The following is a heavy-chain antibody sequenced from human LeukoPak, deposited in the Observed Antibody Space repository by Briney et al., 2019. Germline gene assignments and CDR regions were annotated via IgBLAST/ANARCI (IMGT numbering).Heavy chain of an antibody. Sequence: GGSLRLSCAASGFTFSIYAMTWVRQTPGKGLEWVSGISGSSGSTFYADFVEGRFTISRDNSYNTLYLQMNGLRAEDTAVYYCAKETDYWGQGTLVTVSS. J-gene: IGHJ4*02. CDR2: ISGSSGST. CDR1: GFTFSIYA. V-gene: IGHV3-23*01. CDR3: AKETDY.